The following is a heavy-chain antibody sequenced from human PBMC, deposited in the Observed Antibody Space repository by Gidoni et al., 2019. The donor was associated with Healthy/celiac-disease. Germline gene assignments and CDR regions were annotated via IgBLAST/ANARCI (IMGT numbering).Heavy chain of an antibody. D-gene: IGHD6-19*01. CDR3: ATVRSIAVAVYYYFDY. Sequence: GLEWMGGFDPEDGETIYAQKFQGRVTMTEDTSTDTAYMELSSLRSEDTAVYYCATVRSIAVAVYYYFDYWGQGTLVTVSS. V-gene: IGHV1-24*01. J-gene: IGHJ4*02. CDR2: FDPEDGET.